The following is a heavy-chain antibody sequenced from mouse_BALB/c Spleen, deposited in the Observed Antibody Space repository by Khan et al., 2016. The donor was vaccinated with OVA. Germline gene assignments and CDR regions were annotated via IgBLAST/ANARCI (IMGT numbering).Heavy chain of an antibody. J-gene: IGHJ3*01. D-gene: IGHD2-12*01. CDR1: GYSFTSYY. CDR3: TRHCYVAWFTY. V-gene: IGHV1S135*01. CDR2: VDPFSGGT. Sequence: EVKLLESGPELMKPGASVKISCKASGYSFTSYYLHWVMQSHGESLEWIGYVDPFSGGTTYNQKFKGKATLTVDKSSSTAYMHLSNLTSEDSAVYYCTRHCYVAWFTYWGQGTLVTVSA.